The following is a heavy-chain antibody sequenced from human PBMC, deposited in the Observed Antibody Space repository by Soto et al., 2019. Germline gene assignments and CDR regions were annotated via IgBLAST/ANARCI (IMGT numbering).Heavy chain of an antibody. D-gene: IGHD3-10*01. Sequence: QVQLQESGPGLVKPSQTLSLTCTVSGGSISSGGYYWSWIRQHPGKGLEWIGYIYYSGSTYYNPSLKSRVTISVDTSKNQFSLKLSSVTAAAPAVYYCARDTVGVGFGSHYYYYGMDVWGQGTTVTVSS. V-gene: IGHV4-31*03. CDR1: GGSISSGGYY. J-gene: IGHJ6*02. CDR3: ARDTVGVGFGSHYYYYGMDV. CDR2: IYYSGST.